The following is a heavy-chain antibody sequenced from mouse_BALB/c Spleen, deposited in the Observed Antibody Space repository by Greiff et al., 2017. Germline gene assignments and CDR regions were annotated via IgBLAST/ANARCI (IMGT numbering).Heavy chain of an antibody. V-gene: IGHV1S137*01. J-gene: IGHJ2*01. CDR3: ARGSRYYFDY. Sequence: QVQLKQSGAELVRPGVSVKISCKGSGYTFTDYAMHWVKQSHAKSLEWIGVISTYYGDASYNQKFKGKATMTVDKSSSTAYMELARLTSEDSAIYYCARGSRYYFDYWGQGTTLTVSS. D-gene: IGHD1-1*01. CDR2: ISTYYGDA. CDR1: GYTFTDYA.